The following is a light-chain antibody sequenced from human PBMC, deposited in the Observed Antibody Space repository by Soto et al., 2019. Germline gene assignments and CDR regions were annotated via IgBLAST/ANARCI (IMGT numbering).Light chain of an antibody. V-gene: IGLV1-40*01. CDR1: SSNIGAGYD. J-gene: IGLJ3*02. Sequence: QSVLTQPPSVSGAPGQRVTISCTGTSSNIGAGYDVHWYQQLPGAAPKLLMYGNTIRPSRVPDRFSGSKSGTSASLAITGLQAEDEADYYCQSYDSSLSGLWVFGGGTKLTVL. CDR2: GNT. CDR3: QSYDSSLSGLWV.